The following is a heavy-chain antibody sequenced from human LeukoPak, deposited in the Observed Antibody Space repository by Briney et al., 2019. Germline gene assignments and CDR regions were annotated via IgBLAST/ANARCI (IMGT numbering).Heavy chain of an antibody. CDR1: GGTFSSYA. V-gene: IGHV1-69*13. CDR2: IIPILGTA. D-gene: IGHD6-13*01. J-gene: IGHJ5*02. Sequence: GASVKVSCKASGGTFSSYAISWVRQAPGQGLEWMGGIIPILGTANYAQKFQGRVTITADESTSTAYMELSSLRSEDTAVYYCALSLAAAASGWFDPWDQGTLVTVSS. CDR3: ALSLAAAASGWFDP.